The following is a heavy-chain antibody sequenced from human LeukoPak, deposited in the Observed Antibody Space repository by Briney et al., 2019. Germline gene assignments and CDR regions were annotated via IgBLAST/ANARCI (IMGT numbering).Heavy chain of an antibody. CDR3: AKDLVVTVRYYYYGMDV. D-gene: IGHD4-17*01. V-gene: IGHV3-30*18. CDR1: RFTFSSYG. J-gene: IGHJ6*02. Sequence: GRSLRLSCAASRFTFSSYGMHWVRQAPGKGLEWVAVISYDGSNKYYADSVKGRFTISRDNSKNTLYLQMNSLRAEDTAVYYCAKDLVVTVRYYYYGMDVWGQGTTVTVSS. CDR2: ISYDGSNK.